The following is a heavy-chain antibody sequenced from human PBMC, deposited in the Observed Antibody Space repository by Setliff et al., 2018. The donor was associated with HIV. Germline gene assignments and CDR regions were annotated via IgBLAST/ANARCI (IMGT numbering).Heavy chain of an antibody. CDR2: IYHSGST. V-gene: IGHV4-38-2*01. CDR1: GYSISSGYY. CDR3: ARLNNGAHYFHFDY. J-gene: IGHJ4*02. Sequence: SETLSLTCAVSGYSISSGYYWGWIRQPPGKGLEWIGSIYHSGSTYNNPSLKSRVTISVDTSKNHFSLKLSSVTAADTAVYYCARLNNGAHYFHFDYWGQGTLVTVSS. D-gene: IGHD1-20*01.